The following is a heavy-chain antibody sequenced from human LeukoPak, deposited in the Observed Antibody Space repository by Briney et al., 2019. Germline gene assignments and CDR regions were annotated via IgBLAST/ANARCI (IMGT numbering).Heavy chain of an antibody. J-gene: IGHJ4*02. Sequence: PGGSLRLSCAASGFTFDDYAMHWVRQAPGKGLEWVSGISWNSGSIGYADSVKGRFTISRDNAKNSLYLQMNSLRDEDTAMYYCTRDLREWGRDWGQGTLVTVSS. V-gene: IGHV3-9*01. CDR2: ISWNSGSI. CDR3: TRDLREWGRD. CDR1: GFTFDDYA. D-gene: IGHD2-8*01.